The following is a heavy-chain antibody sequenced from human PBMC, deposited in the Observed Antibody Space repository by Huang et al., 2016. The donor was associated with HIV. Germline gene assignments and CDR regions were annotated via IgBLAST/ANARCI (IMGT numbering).Heavy chain of an antibody. CDR3: ARGPLHRAIMNWGEGFDDGWRTGFDP. V-gene: IGHV1-8*01. J-gene: IGHJ5*02. CDR2: ANPRSGTT. D-gene: IGHD7-27*01. Sequence: QEQLVQSGAEVKKTGASATVSCKAYGYTFSFHDVHWVRQVSGPGREWMGWANPRSGTTGYERNFQCRVTMTTNTTVTTAYMELRSLTSDDTAVYFCARGPLHRAIMNWGEGFDDGWRTGFDPWGQGTLVIVTS. CDR1: GYTFSFHD.